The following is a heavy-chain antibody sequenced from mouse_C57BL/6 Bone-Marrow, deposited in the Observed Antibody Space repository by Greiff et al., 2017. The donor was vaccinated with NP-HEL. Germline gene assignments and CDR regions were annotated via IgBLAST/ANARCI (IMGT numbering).Heavy chain of an antibody. J-gene: IGHJ1*03. Sequence: VQLQQSGPVLVKPGALVKMSCKASGYTFTDYYMNWVKQSHGKSLEWIGVINPYNGGTSYNQKFKGKATLTVDKSSSTAYMELNSLTSEDSAVYYCARDGSSYRWYFDVWGTGTTVTVSS. CDR2: INPYNGGT. V-gene: IGHV1-19*01. CDR1: GYTFTDYY. CDR3: ARDGSSYRWYFDV. D-gene: IGHD1-1*01.